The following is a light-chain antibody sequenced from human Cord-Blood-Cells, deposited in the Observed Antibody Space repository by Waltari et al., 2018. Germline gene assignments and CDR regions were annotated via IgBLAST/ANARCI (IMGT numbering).Light chain of an antibody. CDR2: DAS. CDR1: QDISNY. J-gene: IGKJ3*01. Sequence: DIQMSQSRSSLSASVVDRVTITRQASQDISNYLTWYQQKPGKVPKLLIYDASNLETGVPSRFSRSGSGTDFTFTISSLQPEDIATYYCQQYDNLTFGPGTKVDIK. CDR3: QQYDNLT. V-gene: IGKV1-33*01.